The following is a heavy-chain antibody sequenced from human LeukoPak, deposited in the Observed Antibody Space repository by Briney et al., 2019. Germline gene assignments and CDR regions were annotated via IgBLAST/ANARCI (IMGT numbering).Heavy chain of an antibody. CDR1: GYTFTGYY. J-gene: IGHJ3*02. CDR3: ASGIVVVTATQYAFDI. V-gene: IGHV1-2*02. Sequence: GESLKISCKGSGYTFTGYYMHWVRQAPGQGLEWMGWINPNSGGTNYAQKFQGRVTMTRDTSISTAYMELSRLRSDDTAVYYCASGIVVVTATQYAFDIWGQGTMVTVSS. D-gene: IGHD2-21*02. CDR2: INPNSGGT.